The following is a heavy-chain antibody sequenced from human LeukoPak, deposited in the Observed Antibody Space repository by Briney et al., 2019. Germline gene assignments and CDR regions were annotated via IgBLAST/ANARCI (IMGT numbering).Heavy chain of an antibody. D-gene: IGHD3-22*01. CDR2: INWNGGST. CDR1: GFTFDDYG. Sequence: GGSLRLSCAASGFTFDDYGMSWVRQAPGKGLEWLSGINWNGGSTGYADSVKGRFTISRDNAKNSLYLQMNSLRAEDTALYYCARWYYDSSGRTLYYFDYWGQGTLVTVSS. CDR3: ARWYYDSSGRTLYYFDY. V-gene: IGHV3-20*04. J-gene: IGHJ4*02.